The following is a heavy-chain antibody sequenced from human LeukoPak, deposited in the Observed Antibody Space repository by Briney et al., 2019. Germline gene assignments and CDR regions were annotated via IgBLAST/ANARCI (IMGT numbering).Heavy chain of an antibody. CDR1: GFTVSSNY. V-gene: IGHV3-53*05. CDR2: IYKGGSK. Sequence: PGGSLTLSCAASGFTVSSNYMSWVRQAPGKGLEWVAVIYKGGSKHYADSVKGRFTISRDNSKNTLYLQMNSLRSEATAVYYCARVRAAAGLGWFDPWGQGTLVTVSS. CDR3: ARVRAAAGLGWFDP. J-gene: IGHJ5*02. D-gene: IGHD6-13*01.